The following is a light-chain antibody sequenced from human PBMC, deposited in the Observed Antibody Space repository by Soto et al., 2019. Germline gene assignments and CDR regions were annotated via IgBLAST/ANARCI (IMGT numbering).Light chain of an antibody. V-gene: IGKV3-15*01. Sequence: EIVMTQSPATLSVSPGERGTVSCRASQSVSSNLAWYQQRPGQAPRLLIYGASTRATGIPARFSGSGSGTEFTLTISSLRSQDFAVYYCQQYNNWPPWTFGQGTKVEIK. CDR1: QSVSSN. J-gene: IGKJ1*01. CDR3: QQYNNWPPWT. CDR2: GAS.